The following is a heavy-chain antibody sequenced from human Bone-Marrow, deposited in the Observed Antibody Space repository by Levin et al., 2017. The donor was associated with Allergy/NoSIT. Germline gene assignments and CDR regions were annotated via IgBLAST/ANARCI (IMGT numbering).Heavy chain of an antibody. Sequence: PGGSLRLSCAASGFTFSSYTMNWVRQAPGKGLEWVSSISSSSSYIYYADSLKGRFTISRDNAKNSLYLQMNSLRAEDTAVYYCAREAVAGTRSWFDPWGQGTLVTVSS. J-gene: IGHJ5*02. CDR1: GFTFSSYT. V-gene: IGHV3-21*01. CDR2: ISSSSSYI. CDR3: AREAVAGTRSWFDP. D-gene: IGHD6-19*01.